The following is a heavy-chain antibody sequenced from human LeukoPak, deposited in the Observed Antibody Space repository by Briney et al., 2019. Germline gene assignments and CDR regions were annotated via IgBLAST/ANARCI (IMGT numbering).Heavy chain of an antibody. CDR1: GGSLTNYY. D-gene: IGHD3-22*01. V-gene: IGHV4-59*08. CDR2: MHYSGSA. J-gene: IGHJ4*02. Sequence: SETLSLTCTVSGGSLTNYYWSWIRRPPGKGLEWIGYMHYSGSANYNPSLKSRVTILADTSKNQFSLKLSSVTAADTAVYYCTRRVYYSDSSGWYFDYWGQGTLVTVSS. CDR3: TRRVYYSDSSGWYFDY.